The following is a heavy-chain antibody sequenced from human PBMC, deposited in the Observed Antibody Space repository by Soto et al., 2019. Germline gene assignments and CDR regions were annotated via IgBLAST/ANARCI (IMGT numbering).Heavy chain of an antibody. D-gene: IGHD3-10*01. V-gene: IGHV1-69*13. CDR1: GGTFSSYA. Sequence: GASVKVSCKASGGTFSSYAISWVRQAPGQGLEWMGGIIPIFGTANYAQKFQGRVTITADESTSTAYMELSSLRSEDTAVYYCARGGITMVRGPYLANLGDYYYGMDVWGQGTTVTVSS. CDR3: ARGGITMVRGPYLANLGDYYYGMDV. CDR2: IIPIFGTA. J-gene: IGHJ6*02.